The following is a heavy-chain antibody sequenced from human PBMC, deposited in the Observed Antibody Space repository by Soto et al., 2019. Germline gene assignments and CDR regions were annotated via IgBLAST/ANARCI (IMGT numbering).Heavy chain of an antibody. D-gene: IGHD1-26*01. CDR1: GFTFSSYA. V-gene: IGHV3-23*01. J-gene: IGHJ4*02. Sequence: TGGSLRLSCAASGFTFSSYAMTWVRQAPGKGLEWVSAIIYSGGSTYYADSVKGRFTISRDNSKNTLYLQMNSLRAEDTAVYYCARESIVGATNTFDYWGQGTLVTVSS. CDR3: ARESIVGATNTFDY. CDR2: IIYSGGST.